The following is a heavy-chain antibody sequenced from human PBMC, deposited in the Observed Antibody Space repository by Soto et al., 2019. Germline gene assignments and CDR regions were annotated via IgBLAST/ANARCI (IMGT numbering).Heavy chain of an antibody. CDR1: GFIFSHAW. Sequence: HLVESGGGLVKPGGSLTLSCAGSGFIFSHAWMSWVRQTPGKGLEWVGRIKSKADGGTTDYAAPVEGRFIISRDESTNTIYLQMNSLKTEDTAVYYWPTGIHNRWVQGVLVTVSS. V-gene: IGHV3-15*01. CDR3: PTGIHNR. J-gene: IGHJ4*02. CDR2: IKSKADGGTT. D-gene: IGHD1-20*01.